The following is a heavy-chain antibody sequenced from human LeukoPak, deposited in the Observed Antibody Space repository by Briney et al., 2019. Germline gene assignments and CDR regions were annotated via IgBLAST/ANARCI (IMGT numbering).Heavy chain of an antibody. CDR1: GGSISSGGYS. CDR3: ARARYPMVRGVNWFGP. CDR2: IYHSGST. J-gene: IGHJ5*02. V-gene: IGHV4-30-2*01. D-gene: IGHD3-10*01. Sequence: SQTLSLTCAVSGGSISSGGYSWSWIRQPPGKGLEWIGYIYHSGSTYYNPSLKSRVTISVGRSKNQFSLKLSSVTAADTAVYYCARARYPMVRGVNWFGPWGQGTLVTVSS.